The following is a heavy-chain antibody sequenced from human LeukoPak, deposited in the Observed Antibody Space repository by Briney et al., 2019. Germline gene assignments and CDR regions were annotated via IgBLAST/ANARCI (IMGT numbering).Heavy chain of an antibody. D-gene: IGHD3-10*01. J-gene: IGHJ4*02. V-gene: IGHV4-59*08. CDR3: ARYPELYFFDY. CDR2: ISYSGST. Sequence: SETLSLTCNVSGGSLSSYYWNWLRQPPGKGLEWLGYISYSGSTNYNPSLNSRVTIAEDTSKNQGSLTPSSVTAADTAVYYCARYPELYFFDYWGQGTLVTVSS. CDR1: GGSLSSYY.